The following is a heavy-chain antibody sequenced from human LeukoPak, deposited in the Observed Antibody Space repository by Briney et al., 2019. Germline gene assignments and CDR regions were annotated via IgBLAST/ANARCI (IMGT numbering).Heavy chain of an antibody. Sequence: GGSLRLSCAASGLTFSRYAMSWVRQAPGKGLEWVSIIGGGGGHTYYTDSVKGRFTISRDNSKNTLYLQMNSLTAEDTAVYYCARGKPFGSSYGDYVVRRGACPFDPWGQGTLVTVSS. CDR2: IGGGGGHT. CDR3: ARGKPFGSSYGDYVVRRGACPFDP. J-gene: IGHJ5*02. V-gene: IGHV3-23*01. D-gene: IGHD4-17*01. CDR1: GLTFSRYA.